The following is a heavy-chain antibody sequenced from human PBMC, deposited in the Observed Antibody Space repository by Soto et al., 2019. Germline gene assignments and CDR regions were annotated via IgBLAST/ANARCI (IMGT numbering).Heavy chain of an antibody. D-gene: IGHD2-15*01. V-gene: IGHV3-33*01. CDR1: GSRFSVYG. CDR2: IWYDASKQ. J-gene: IGHJ4*02. Sequence: SLILSCEPSGSRFSVYGTHSFRQAPGKGLEWVAVIWYDASKQFYAASVEGRFTISRDNSKAILYLQMNSLRAEDTAVYYCAAWAEGATEVHWGQGTLVTVSS. CDR3: AAWAEGATEVH.